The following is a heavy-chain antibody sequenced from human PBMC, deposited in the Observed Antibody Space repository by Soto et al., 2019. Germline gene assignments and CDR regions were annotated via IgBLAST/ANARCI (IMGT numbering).Heavy chain of an antibody. J-gene: IGHJ3*02. Sequence: ASVKVSCKASGYTFTGYYMHWVRQAPGQGLEWMGIINPSGGSTSYAQKFQGRVTMTRDTSTSTVYMELSSLRSEDTAVYYCARDSPPDIYSSGYYSFDIWGQGTMVTVSS. CDR1: GYTFTGYY. CDR2: INPSGGST. CDR3: ARDSPPDIYSSGYYSFDI. D-gene: IGHD3-22*01. V-gene: IGHV1-46*01.